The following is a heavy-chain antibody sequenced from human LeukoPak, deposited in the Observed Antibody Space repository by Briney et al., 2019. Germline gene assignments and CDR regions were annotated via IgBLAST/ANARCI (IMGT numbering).Heavy chain of an antibody. CDR3: LRDYSGPSGGYYDSSGYYDY. J-gene: IGHJ4*02. D-gene: IGHD3-22*01. CDR2: ISSSSSYI. CDR1: RFTFNSYS. V-gene: IGHV3-21*01. Sequence: GGSPRLSCAASRFTFNSYSTNWVRQAPGKGLEWVSSISSSSSYIYYADSVKGRFTISRDNAKNSLYLQMNSLRAEDTCVYYCLRDYSGPSGGYYDSSGYYDYWGQGTLVTVSS.